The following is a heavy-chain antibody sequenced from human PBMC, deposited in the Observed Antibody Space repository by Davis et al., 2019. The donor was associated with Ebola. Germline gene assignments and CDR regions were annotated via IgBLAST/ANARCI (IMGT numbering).Heavy chain of an antibody. CDR1: GGSISSSNW. CDR3: ARGTPAANELHYYYYYMDV. J-gene: IGHJ6*03. D-gene: IGHD2-2*01. Sequence: PGGSLRLSCAVSGGSISSSNWWRWVRQPPGKGLEWIGEIYHSGSTNYNPSLKSRVTISVDKSKNQFSLKLSSVTAADTAVYYCARGTPAANELHYYYYYMDVWGKGTTVTVSS. V-gene: IGHV4-4*02. CDR2: IYHSGST.